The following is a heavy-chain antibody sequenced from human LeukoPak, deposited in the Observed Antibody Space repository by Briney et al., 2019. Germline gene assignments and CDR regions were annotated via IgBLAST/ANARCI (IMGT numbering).Heavy chain of an antibody. Sequence: SVKVSCKASGFTFTSSAMQWVRQARGQRLEWIGWIVVGSGNTNYAQKFQERATITRDMSTSTAYMELSSLRSEDTAVYYCAATYYYDSSGYFHFDYWGQGTLVTVSS. CDR1: GFTFTSSA. CDR2: IVVGSGNT. D-gene: IGHD3-22*01. J-gene: IGHJ4*02. V-gene: IGHV1-58*02. CDR3: AATYYYDSSGYFHFDY.